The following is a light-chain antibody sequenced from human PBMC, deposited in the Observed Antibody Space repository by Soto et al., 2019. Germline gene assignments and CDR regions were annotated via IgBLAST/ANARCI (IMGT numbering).Light chain of an antibody. Sequence: DIQMTQSPPTLSVCLVDRVTITCRASQSISSWLAWYQQKPGKAPKLLIYDASSLESGVPSRFSGSGSGTEFTLTISSMQPDDFATYYCKQYKYTFGQGTKVDIK. V-gene: IGKV1-5*01. CDR3: KQYKYT. CDR2: DAS. J-gene: IGKJ2*01. CDR1: QSISSW.